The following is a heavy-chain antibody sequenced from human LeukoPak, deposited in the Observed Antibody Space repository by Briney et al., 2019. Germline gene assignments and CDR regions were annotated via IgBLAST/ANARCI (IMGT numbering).Heavy chain of an antibody. D-gene: IGHD2-2*01. CDR1: GGTFSSYA. CDR2: IIPIFGTA. Sequence: ASVKVSCKASGGTFSSYAISWVRQAPGQGLEWMGGIIPIFGTANYAQKFQGRVTITADESTSTAYMELSSLRSEDTAVYYCAAFIVIVPAALPVGIRYQHYLDYWGQGTLVTVSS. J-gene: IGHJ4*02. CDR3: AAFIVIVPAALPVGIRYQHYLDY. V-gene: IGHV1-69*01.